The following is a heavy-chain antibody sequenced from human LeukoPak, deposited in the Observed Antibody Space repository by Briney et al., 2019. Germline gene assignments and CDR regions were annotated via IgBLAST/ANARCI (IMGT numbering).Heavy chain of an antibody. V-gene: IGHV1-18*01. D-gene: IGHD6-25*01. CDR1: GYTFSDYG. CDR2: ISVSSGTT. CDR3: TRDVSRGYMDL. J-gene: IGHJ4*02. Sequence: ASVKVSCKASGYTFSDYGVTWVRQAPGQGLEWMGWISVSSGTTTYAEDFQGRLTISTDPSTGTAYMEIRSLRPDDTAVYFCTRDVSRGYMDLWGQGSLVTVAS.